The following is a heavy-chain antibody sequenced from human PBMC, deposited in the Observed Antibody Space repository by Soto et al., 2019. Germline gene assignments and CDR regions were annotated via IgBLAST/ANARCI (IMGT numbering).Heavy chain of an antibody. CDR1: GGSVTNYY. CDR3: ARARGNWWFDP. Sequence: KPSETLSLTCSVSGGSVTNYYWSRIRQPPGKGLEWIGYIYYTGSTNYNPSLKSRVTISVDTSKNQFSLKLSSVTAADTAVYYCARARGNWWFDPWGQGTLVTVSS. V-gene: IGHV4-59*08. J-gene: IGHJ5*02. CDR2: IYYTGST. D-gene: IGHD1-1*01.